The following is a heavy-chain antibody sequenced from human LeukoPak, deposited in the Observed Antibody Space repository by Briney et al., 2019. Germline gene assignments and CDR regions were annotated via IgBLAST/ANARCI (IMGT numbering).Heavy chain of an antibody. V-gene: IGHV1-24*01. D-gene: IGHD1-26*01. CDR2: FDPEDGET. CDR1: GYTLTELS. Sequence: GASVKVSCKVSGYTLTELSMHWVRQAPGKGLEWMGGFDPEDGETIYAQKFQGRVTMTEDTSIDTAYMELSSLRSEDTAVYYCATVLELLYQYFQHWGQGTLVTVSS. CDR3: ATVLELLYQYFQH. J-gene: IGHJ1*01.